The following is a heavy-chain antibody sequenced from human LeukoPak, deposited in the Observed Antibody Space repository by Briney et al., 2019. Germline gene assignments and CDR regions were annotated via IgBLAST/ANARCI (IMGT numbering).Heavy chain of an antibody. V-gene: IGHV3-30-3*01. CDR2: ISNDDGAK. Sequence: GGSLRLSCAASGFTFSSFAVHWVRQAPGKGLEWAALISNDDGAKHYANSVKGRFTVSRDNSKSTLYLEMNSLRAEDTAVYFCARGNGPGSFLIDYLGQGALVTVSS. D-gene: IGHD3-10*01. J-gene: IGHJ4*02. CDR3: ARGNGPGSFLIDY. CDR1: GFTFSSFA.